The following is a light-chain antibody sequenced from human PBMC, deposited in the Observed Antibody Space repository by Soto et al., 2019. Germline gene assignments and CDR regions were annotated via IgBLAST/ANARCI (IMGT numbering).Light chain of an antibody. Sequence: EIVLTQSPGTLSLSPGERATLSCRASQRVTSSYLAWFQQKPGQPPRVLIHGASSRVNGIPDRFSGSGSGTDFTLTISRLEPEDFAVYYCHQYGTSPQTFGQGTKVDIK. J-gene: IGKJ1*01. CDR2: GAS. CDR3: HQYGTSPQT. CDR1: QRVTSSY. V-gene: IGKV3-20*01.